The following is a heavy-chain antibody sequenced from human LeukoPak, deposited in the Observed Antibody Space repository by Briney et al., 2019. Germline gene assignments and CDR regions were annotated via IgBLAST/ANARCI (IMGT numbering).Heavy chain of an antibody. CDR2: IYYSGST. CDR1: GGSISSYY. J-gene: IGHJ4*02. V-gene: IGHV4-59*01. D-gene: IGHD4-17*01. Sequence: SETLSLTCTVSGGSISSYYWSWLRQPPGKGLEWIGYIYYSGSTNYNPSLKSRVTISVDTSKNQFSLKLSSVTAADTAVYYCARDDNYGTFDYWGQGTLVTVSS. CDR3: ARDDNYGTFDY.